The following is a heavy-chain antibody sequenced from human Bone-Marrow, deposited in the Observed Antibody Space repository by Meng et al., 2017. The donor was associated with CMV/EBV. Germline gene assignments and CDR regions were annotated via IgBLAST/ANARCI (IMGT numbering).Heavy chain of an antibody. Sequence: GGSLRLSCAASGFTFSSYDMHWVRQATGKGLEWVSAIGTAGDTYYPGSVKGRFTISRENAKNSLYLQMNSLRAEDTAVYYCAREMIGYCSSTSCYHYYYYGMDVWGQGTTVTVSS. V-gene: IGHV3-13*01. CDR1: GFTFSSYD. CDR2: IGTAGDT. CDR3: AREMIGYCSSTSCYHYYYYGMDV. D-gene: IGHD2-2*01. J-gene: IGHJ6*02.